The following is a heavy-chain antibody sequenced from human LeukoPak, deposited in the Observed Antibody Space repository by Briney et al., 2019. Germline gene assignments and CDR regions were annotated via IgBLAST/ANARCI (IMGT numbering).Heavy chain of an antibody. CDR3: AGTTVAGTILSPFDY. V-gene: IGHV4-39*07. J-gene: IGHJ4*02. D-gene: IGHD6-19*01. Sequence: PSETLSLTCTVSGGSISSGGYYWTWIRQPPGKGLEWIGEINHSGSTNYNPSLKSRVTISVDTSKNQFSLKLSSVTAADTAVYYCAGTTVAGTILSPFDYWGQGTLVTVSS. CDR1: GGSISSGGYY. CDR2: INHSGST.